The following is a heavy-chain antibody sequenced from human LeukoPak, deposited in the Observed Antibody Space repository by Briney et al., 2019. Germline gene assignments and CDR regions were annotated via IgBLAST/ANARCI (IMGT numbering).Heavy chain of an antibody. CDR1: GYSISSGYY. J-gene: IGHJ4*02. D-gene: IGHD3-10*01. V-gene: IGHV4-38-2*02. CDR2: IYHSGST. Sequence: PSETLSLTCTVSGYSISSGYYWGWIRQPPGKGLEWIGSIYHSGSTYYNPSLKSRVTISVDTSKNQFSLKLGSVTAADTAVYYCARDPRSGSYLDYWVQGTLVTVSS. CDR3: ARDPRSGSYLDY.